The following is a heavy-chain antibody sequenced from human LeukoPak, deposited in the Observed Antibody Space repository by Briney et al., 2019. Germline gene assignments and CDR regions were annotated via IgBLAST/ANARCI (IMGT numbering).Heavy chain of an antibody. J-gene: IGHJ5*02. CDR1: GFTFSSYG. CDR2: IRYDGSNK. D-gene: IGHD3-10*01. CDR3: AKDMKYYYGSGPFDP. Sequence: GGSLRLSCAASGFTFSSYGMHWVRQAPGKGLEWVAFIRYDGSNKYYADSVKGRFTISRDNSKNTLYLQMNSLRAEDTAVYYCAKDMKYYYGSGPFDPWGQGTLVTVSS. V-gene: IGHV3-30*02.